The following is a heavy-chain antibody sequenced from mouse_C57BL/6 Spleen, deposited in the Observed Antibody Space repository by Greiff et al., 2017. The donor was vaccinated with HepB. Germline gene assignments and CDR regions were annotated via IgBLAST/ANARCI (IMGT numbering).Heavy chain of an antibody. V-gene: IGHV1-22*01. J-gene: IGHJ4*01. D-gene: IGHD1-1*01. CDR3: ARNYYGSRPAMDY. CDR2: INPNNGGT. Sequence: VHVKQSGPELVKPGASVKMSCKASGYTFTDYNMHWVKQSHGKSLEWIGYINPNNGGTSYNQKFKGKATLTVNKSSSTAYMELRSLTSEDSAVYYCARNYYGSRPAMDYWGQGTSVTVSS. CDR1: GYTFTDYN.